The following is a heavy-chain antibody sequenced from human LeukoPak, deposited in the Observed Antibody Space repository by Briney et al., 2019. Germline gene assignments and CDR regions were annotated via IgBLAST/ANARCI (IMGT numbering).Heavy chain of an antibody. V-gene: IGHV3-23*01. CDR1: GFTFSSYA. CDR2: ISGSGGST. CDR3: AKKGRDYYGSGKFDYYYYYMDV. Sequence: GGSLRLSCAASGFTFSSYAMSWVRQAPGKGLEWVSAISGSGGSTYYADSVKGRFTISRDNSKNTLYLQMNSLRAEDTAVYYCAKKGRDYYGSGKFDYYYYYMDVWGKGTTVTVSS. D-gene: IGHD3-10*01. J-gene: IGHJ6*03.